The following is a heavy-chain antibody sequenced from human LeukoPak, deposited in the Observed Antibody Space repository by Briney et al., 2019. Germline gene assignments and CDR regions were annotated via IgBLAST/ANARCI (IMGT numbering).Heavy chain of an antibody. CDR3: ARSSSLLISGFDY. Sequence: GGSLRLSCAASGFTFSSYAMSWVRQAPGTGLEWVSAISGSGGSTYYADSVKGRFTISRDNAKNSLYLQMNSLRAEDTAVYYCARSSSLLISGFDYWGQGTLVTVSS. J-gene: IGHJ4*02. D-gene: IGHD2-8*01. CDR1: GFTFSSYA. V-gene: IGHV3-23*01. CDR2: ISGSGGST.